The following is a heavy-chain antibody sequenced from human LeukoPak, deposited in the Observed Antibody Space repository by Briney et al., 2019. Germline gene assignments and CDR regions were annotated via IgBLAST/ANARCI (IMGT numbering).Heavy chain of an antibody. D-gene: IGHD3-22*01. CDR2: IWYDGSNK. V-gene: IGHV3-33*06. Sequence: PGRSLRLSCAASGFTFSSYSMHWVRQAPGKGLEWVAVIWYDGSNKYYADSVKGRFTISRDNSKNTLYLQMNSLRAEDTAVYYCAKGSHYYDSSGYYILDYWGQGTLVTVSS. CDR1: GFTFSSYS. CDR3: AKGSHYYDSSGYYILDY. J-gene: IGHJ4*02.